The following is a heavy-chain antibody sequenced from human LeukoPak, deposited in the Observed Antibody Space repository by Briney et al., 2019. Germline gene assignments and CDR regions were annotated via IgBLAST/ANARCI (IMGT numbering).Heavy chain of an antibody. Sequence: SETLSLTCSVSGGSISSYYWSWIRQPAGKGLDWIGRIYTSGSTNYNQSLKSRVSISVDTTKNKYSLKLSSVTAAAAAVYYCAREIPTPQDNWFDPWGQGTLVTVSS. J-gene: IGHJ5*02. D-gene: IGHD4-23*01. CDR2: IYTSGST. V-gene: IGHV4-4*07. CDR3: AREIPTPQDNWFDP. CDR1: GGSISSYY.